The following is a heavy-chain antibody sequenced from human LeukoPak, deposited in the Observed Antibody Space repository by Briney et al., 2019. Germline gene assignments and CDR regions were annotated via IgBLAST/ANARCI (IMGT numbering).Heavy chain of an antibody. V-gene: IGHV3-11*04. D-gene: IGHD3-22*01. CDR3: ARSTYYYDSSGYLYPSFFDY. Sequence: LSLTCIVSGGSISGYYLSWVRQAPGKGLEWVSYISRTSHTIYYADSVKGRFTISRDNAKNSLYLQMNSLRDEDTAVYYCARSTYYYDSSGYLYPSFFDYWGQGNLVTVSS. J-gene: IGHJ4*02. CDR1: GGSISGYY. CDR2: ISRTSHTI.